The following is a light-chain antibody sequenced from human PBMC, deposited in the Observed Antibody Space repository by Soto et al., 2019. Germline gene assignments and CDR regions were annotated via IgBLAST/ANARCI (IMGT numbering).Light chain of an antibody. CDR2: KAS. CDR3: QQYNDNWT. J-gene: IGKJ1*01. V-gene: IGKV1-5*03. CDR1: QSISSW. Sequence: TLSASVGDRVTITCRASQSISSWLAWHQQKPGKAPRLLIYKASNLESGVPSRFSGSGSGTEFTLTITSLQPDDSATYYCQQYNDNWTFGQGTKVDIK.